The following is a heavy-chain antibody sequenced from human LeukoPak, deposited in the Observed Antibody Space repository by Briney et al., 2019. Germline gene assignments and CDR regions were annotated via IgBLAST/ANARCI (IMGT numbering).Heavy chain of an antibody. J-gene: IGHJ3*02. CDR3: GKDQRYQRAFDI. Sequence: GGSLRLSCTASGFTVNSYAMSWVRHATGKGLEWVSAISGSGGNTYYADSVKGRFTISRDSSKNTLYLQMNSLRAEDTAVYYCGKDQRYQRAFDIWGQGTMVTVSS. CDR2: ISGSGGNT. CDR1: GFTVNSYA. V-gene: IGHV3-23*01. D-gene: IGHD2-2*01.